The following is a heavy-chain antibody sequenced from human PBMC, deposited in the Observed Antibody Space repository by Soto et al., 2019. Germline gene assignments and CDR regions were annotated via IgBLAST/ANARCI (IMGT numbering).Heavy chain of an antibody. CDR1: GGSFSGYY. CDR2: INHSGST. CDR3: ARGARQWLVLMVLFWFAT. J-gene: IGHJ5*02. D-gene: IGHD6-19*01. Sequence: SETLSLTCAVYGGSFSGYYWSWIRQPPGKGLEWIGEINHSGSTNYNPSLKSRVTISVDTSKNQFSLKLSSVTAADTAVYYCARGARQWLVLMVLFWFATWGQGTLVTVSS. V-gene: IGHV4-34*01.